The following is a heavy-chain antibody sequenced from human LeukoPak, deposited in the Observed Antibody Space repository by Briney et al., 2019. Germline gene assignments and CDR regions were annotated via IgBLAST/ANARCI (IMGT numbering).Heavy chain of an antibody. CDR3: ARERHYYDSSGYVGYYMDV. Sequence: GGSLRLSCAASGFTFTTYWMSWVRQAPGKGLEWVANIQQDGTEKYYVDSVKGRFTISRDNAKNSLYLQMNSLRAEDTAVYYCARERHYYDSSGYVGYYMDVWGKGTTVTVSS. V-gene: IGHV3-7*01. J-gene: IGHJ6*03. D-gene: IGHD3-22*01. CDR2: IQQDGTEK. CDR1: GFTFTTYW.